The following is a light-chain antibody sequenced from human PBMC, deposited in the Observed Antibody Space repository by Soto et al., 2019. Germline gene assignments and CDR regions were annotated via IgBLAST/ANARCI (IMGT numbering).Light chain of an antibody. CDR2: DVS. CDR3: SSFTSTSTNYV. Sequence: QSALTQPASVSGSPGQSITISCTGTSSDIGVYNHVSWYQQHPGKAPKLMIYDVSNRPSGVSNRFSGSKSGNTASLTISGLQPEDEADYYCSSFTSTSTNYVFGTGTQLTV. J-gene: IGLJ1*01. CDR1: SSDIGVYNH. V-gene: IGLV2-14*01.